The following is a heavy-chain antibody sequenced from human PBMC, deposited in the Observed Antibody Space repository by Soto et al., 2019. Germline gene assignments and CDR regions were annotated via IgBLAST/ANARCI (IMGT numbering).Heavy chain of an antibody. V-gene: IGHV4-31*01. CDR2: ISHTGIT. Sequence: QVQLQESGPGLVKPSQTLSLNCTVSGGSISRARSYWSRIRQSPGRGLAWIGYISHTGITWYNPSLQSLLPISVDKSKDHFDLGVRFVLAADTASYYCARGEVVMDDWGQVALVTVSS. CDR3: ARGEVVMDD. J-gene: IGHJ4*02. D-gene: IGHD3-16*01. CDR1: GGSISRARSY.